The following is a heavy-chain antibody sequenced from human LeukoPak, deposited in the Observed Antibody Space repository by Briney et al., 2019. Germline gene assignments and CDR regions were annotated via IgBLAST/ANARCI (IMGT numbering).Heavy chain of an antibody. D-gene: IGHD6-19*01. Sequence: GGSLRLSCAGSGFTFSRYSMNWFRQAPGKGLERVSSISSRSTSIFYADSVKGRFTISRDNAKNSLYLQMNSLGAEDTAVYYCARDAQWLVPEGYFYYMDVWGKGTTVTVSS. V-gene: IGHV3-21*01. CDR1: GFTFSRYS. J-gene: IGHJ6*03. CDR2: ISSRSTSI. CDR3: ARDAQWLVPEGYFYYMDV.